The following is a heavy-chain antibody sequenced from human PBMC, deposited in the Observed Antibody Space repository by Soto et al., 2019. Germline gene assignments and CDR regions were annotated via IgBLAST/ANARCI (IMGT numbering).Heavy chain of an antibody. Sequence: QVQLVQSGAEVKKHGASVQVSCKASGYTFTSYDINWVRQATGQGLEWMGWMNPNSGNTGYAQKFQGRVTMTRNTSISTAYMELSRLRSEDTAVYYCTTLGRLRDFDWLLNQDAFDIWGQGTMVTVSS. CDR3: TTLGRLRDFDWLLNQDAFDI. CDR2: MNPNSGNT. J-gene: IGHJ3*02. CDR1: GYTFTSYD. D-gene: IGHD3-9*01. V-gene: IGHV1-8*01.